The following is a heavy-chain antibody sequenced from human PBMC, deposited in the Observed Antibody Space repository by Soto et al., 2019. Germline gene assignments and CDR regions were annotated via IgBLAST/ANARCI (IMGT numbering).Heavy chain of an antibody. J-gene: IGHJ4*02. CDR1: GLIFSNYK. Sequence: PGGSLRLSCAASGLIFSNYKMHWVRQAPGKGLVWVSRINTDGSIIDYVDSVKGRFTVSRDNAKNTLYLQMNSLRADDTAVYYCARDTDGLHYWGQGTLVTVSS. CDR3: ARDTDGLHY. V-gene: IGHV3-74*01. CDR2: INTDGSII.